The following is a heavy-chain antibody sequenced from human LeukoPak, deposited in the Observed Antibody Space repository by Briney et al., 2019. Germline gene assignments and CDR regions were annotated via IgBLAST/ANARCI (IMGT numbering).Heavy chain of an antibody. J-gene: IGHJ4*02. V-gene: IGHV4-39*01. Sequence: PSETLSLTCTVSGGSIDSNNAYWAWIRQPPGKGLEWIGSIYYSEFTHDNPSLKSRVSISVDTSTNQFSLKLDSVTAVDTAVYYCASGRLDDYGDFERGGYFDSWGQGTLVTVSS. CDR1: GGSIDSNNAY. CDR3: ASGRLDDYGDFERGGYFDS. CDR2: IYYSEFT. D-gene: IGHD4-17*01.